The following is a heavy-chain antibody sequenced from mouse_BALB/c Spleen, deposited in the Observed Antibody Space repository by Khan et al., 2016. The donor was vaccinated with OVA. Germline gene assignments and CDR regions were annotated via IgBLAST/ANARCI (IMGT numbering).Heavy chain of an antibody. D-gene: IGHD2-10*01. V-gene: IGHV2-6-1*01. CDR3: ARQPYYYDYIMEY. J-gene: IGHJ4*01. Sequence: QMQLEESGPGLVAPSQSLSITCTISGFSLANYGVHWVRQPPGKGLEWLVVIWSDGTTTYNSALKSRLSISRDNSKSQVFLKMNSIQTDDTAMYSCARQPYYYDYIMEYWGQGTSVTVSS. CDR2: IWSDGTT. CDR1: GFSLANYG.